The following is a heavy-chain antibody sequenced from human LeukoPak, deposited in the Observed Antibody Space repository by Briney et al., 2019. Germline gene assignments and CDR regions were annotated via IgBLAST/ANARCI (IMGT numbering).Heavy chain of an antibody. V-gene: IGHV3-21*01. CDR1: GFTFSSYE. D-gene: IGHD3-10*01. CDR3: ARGDYYGSGSYYYTKTPLIDY. J-gene: IGHJ4*02. CDR2: ISSSSSYI. Sequence: GGSLRLSCAASGFTFSSYEMNWVRQAPGKGLEWVSSISSSSSYIYYADSVKGRFTISRDNAKNSLYLQMNSLRAEDTAVYYCARGDYYGSGSYYYTKTPLIDYWGQGTLVTVSS.